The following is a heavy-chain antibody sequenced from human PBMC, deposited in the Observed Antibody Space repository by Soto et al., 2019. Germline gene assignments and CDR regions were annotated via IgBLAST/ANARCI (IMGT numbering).Heavy chain of an antibody. Sequence: EVQLVESGGGLVQPGRSLRLSCAASGFTFSSYWMSWVRQAPGKGLEWVANIKQDGSEKYYVDSVRGRFTISGATAENSLYLQMNSLRVEDTAVYYCARHLCLRWVGELLNYFDYWGQGSLVTVSS. J-gene: IGHJ4*02. CDR2: IKQDGSEK. D-gene: IGHD3-10*01. CDR3: ARHLCLRWVGELLNYFDY. V-gene: IGHV3-7*01. CDR1: GFTFSSYW.